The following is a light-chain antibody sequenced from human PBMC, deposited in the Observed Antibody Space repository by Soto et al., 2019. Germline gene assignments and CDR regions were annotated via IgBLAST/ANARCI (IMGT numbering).Light chain of an antibody. CDR1: SSNLGAGYD. CDR2: GNT. V-gene: IGLV1-40*01. Sequence: QSVLAQPASVSGAPGQRVTISCSGSSSNLGAGYDVSWYQQLPGTAPKLLIYGNTNRPSGVPDRFSASKSGASASLAITGLQAEDEADYYCQSYDSSLRGVFGGGTKLTVL. CDR3: QSYDSSLRGV. J-gene: IGLJ2*01.